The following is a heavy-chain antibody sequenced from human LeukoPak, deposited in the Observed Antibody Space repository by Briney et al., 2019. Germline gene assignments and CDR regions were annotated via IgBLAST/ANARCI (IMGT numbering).Heavy chain of an antibody. J-gene: IGHJ6*02. CDR1: GGSISSYY. D-gene: IGHD4-17*01. CDR3: ARDLHGDLYYYYGMDI. Sequence: SETLSLNCTVSGGSISSYYWSWIRQPAGKGLEWIGRIYTSGSTNYNPSLKSRVTMSVDTFKNQFSLKLSSVTAADTAVYYCARDLHGDLYYYYGMDIWGQGTTVTVSS. V-gene: IGHV4-4*07. CDR2: IYTSGST.